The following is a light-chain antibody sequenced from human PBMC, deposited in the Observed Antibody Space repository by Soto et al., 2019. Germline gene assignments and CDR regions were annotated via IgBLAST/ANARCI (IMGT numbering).Light chain of an antibody. CDR1: SSDIGGYKY. CDR3: SSHRSSSTLYV. Sequence: QSALTQPASVSGSLGQSITISCTGTSSDIGGYKYVSWYQQHPGKAPKLMIYEVSNRPSGVSDRFSGSKSGNTASLTISGLQAEDEADYYCSSHRSSSTLYVFGSGTKVTVL. J-gene: IGLJ1*01. CDR2: EVS. V-gene: IGLV2-14*01.